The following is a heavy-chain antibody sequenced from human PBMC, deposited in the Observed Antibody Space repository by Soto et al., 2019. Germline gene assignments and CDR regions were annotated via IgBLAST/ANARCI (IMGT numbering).Heavy chain of an antibody. CDR3: ARVAAADTIDY. CDR1: GFTVSSNY. V-gene: IGHV5-51*01. J-gene: IGHJ4*02. CDR2: IYPGDSDT. D-gene: IGHD6-13*01. Sequence: EVQLVESGGGLVQPGGSLRLSCAASGFTVSSNYMSWVRQMPGKGLEWMGIIYPGDSDTKYSPSFQGQVTISADKSISTAYLQWSSLKASDTAMYYCARVAAADTIDYWGQGTLVTVSS.